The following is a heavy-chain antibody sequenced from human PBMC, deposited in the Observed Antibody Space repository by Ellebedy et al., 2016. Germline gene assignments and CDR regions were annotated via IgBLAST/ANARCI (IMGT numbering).Heavy chain of an antibody. CDR2: IIPIFGTA. CDR3: NLYYYDSSGYYSDY. Sequence: SVKVSCXASGCTFSSYAISWVRQAPGQGLEWMGGIIPIFGTANYAQKFQGRVTITADKSTSTAYMELSSLRSEDTAVYYCNLYYYDSSGYYSDYWGQGTLVTVSS. J-gene: IGHJ4*02. CDR1: GCTFSSYA. D-gene: IGHD3-22*01. V-gene: IGHV1-69*06.